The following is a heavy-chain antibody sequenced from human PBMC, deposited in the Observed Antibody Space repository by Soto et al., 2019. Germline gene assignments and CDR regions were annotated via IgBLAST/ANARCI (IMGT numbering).Heavy chain of an antibody. J-gene: IGHJ6*02. V-gene: IGHV1-58*01. CDR3: AVYSSGRAPAEYDGYGMDV. CDR1: GFTFTSSA. D-gene: IGHD3-10*01. CDR2: IVVGSGNT. Sequence: ASVKVSCKASGFTFTSSAVQWVRQARGQRLEWIGWIVVGSGNTNYAQKFQERVTITREMSTSTAYMELSSLRSEDTAVYYCAVYSSGRAPAEYDGYGMDVWGQGTTVTVSS.